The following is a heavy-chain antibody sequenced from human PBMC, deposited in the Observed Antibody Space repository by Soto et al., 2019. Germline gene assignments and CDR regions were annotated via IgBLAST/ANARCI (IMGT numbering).Heavy chain of an antibody. V-gene: IGHV1-3*01. J-gene: IGHJ3*02. D-gene: IGHD3-22*01. CDR3: ARDRYYYDSSGYYPTPDAFDI. Sequence: ASVKVSCKASGYTFSTHAMHWVRQAPGQSLEWMGWINGGTGQTKHSHRFQDRISITRDTSASTAYMELSSLRSEDTAVYYCARDRYYYDSSGYYPTPDAFDIWAKGQWSPSPQ. CDR1: GYTFSTHA. CDR2: INGGTGQT.